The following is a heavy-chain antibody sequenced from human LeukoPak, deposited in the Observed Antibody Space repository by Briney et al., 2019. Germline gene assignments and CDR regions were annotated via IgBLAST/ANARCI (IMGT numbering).Heavy chain of an antibody. J-gene: IGHJ4*02. D-gene: IGHD3-3*01. Sequence: GGSLRLSCAASGFTFSSYAMSWVRQAPGKGLEWVSGISGSGDSTFLADSVKGRFTISRDNSKNTVYLQMDSLRAEDTALYYCAKGASEWFTTPSAFFHYWGQGALVTVSS. CDR3: AKGASEWFTTPSAFFHY. CDR2: ISGSGDST. CDR1: GFTFSSYA. V-gene: IGHV3-23*01.